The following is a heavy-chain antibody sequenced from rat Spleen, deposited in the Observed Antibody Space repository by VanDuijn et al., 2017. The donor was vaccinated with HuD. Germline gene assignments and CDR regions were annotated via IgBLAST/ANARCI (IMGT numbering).Heavy chain of an antibody. CDR3: ARRHYGYTDYFDY. Sequence: EVQLVESDGGLVQPGRSLKLSCAASGFTFSDYYMAWVRQAPTKGLEWVASISNIDDTYYSDSVKGRFSISRDNAKSTLYLQMNSLRSEDTATYYCARRHYGYTDYFDYWGQGVMVTVSS. CDR2: ISNIDDT. J-gene: IGHJ2*01. D-gene: IGHD1-4*01. V-gene: IGHV5-25*01. CDR1: GFTFSDYY.